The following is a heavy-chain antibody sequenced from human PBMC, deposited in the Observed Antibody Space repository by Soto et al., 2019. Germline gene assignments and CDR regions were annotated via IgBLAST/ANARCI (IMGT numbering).Heavy chain of an antibody. CDR2: SYSDGTT. J-gene: IGHJ6*02. CDR1: GGSITSYY. D-gene: IGHD2-2*01. Sequence: QVHLQESGPGLVKPSETLSLICTVSGGSITSYYWSWVRQPVGKGLEWVGRSYSDGTTNYSPSLNSRVTMSLDTSKNQFSLWLSSVTAADTAIYYCSRVDCSNTNCRTRGMDVWGQGTTVTVSS. V-gene: IGHV4-4*07. CDR3: SRVDCSNTNCRTRGMDV.